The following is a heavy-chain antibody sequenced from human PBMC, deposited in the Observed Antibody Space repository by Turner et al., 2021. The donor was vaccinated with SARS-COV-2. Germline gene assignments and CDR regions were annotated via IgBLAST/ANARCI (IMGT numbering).Heavy chain of an antibody. V-gene: IGHV1-18*04. CDR2: ISSYKGNT. Sequence: QAQLVQSGAEVMETGDSVKVSCKASGYNFGDFGINWVRQAPGRGREWLGWISSYKGNTNYAQSVEGRVTMTTDTDTTTAYMDLRNLRSDDTAIYFCAVNRESNQPFDPWGQGTLVTVSS. CDR3: AVNRESNQPFDP. CDR1: GYNFGDFG. J-gene: IGHJ5*02.